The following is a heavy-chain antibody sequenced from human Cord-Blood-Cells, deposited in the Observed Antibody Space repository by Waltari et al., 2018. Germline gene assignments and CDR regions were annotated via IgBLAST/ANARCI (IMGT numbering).Heavy chain of an antibody. CDR2: ISPGDSDT. CDR1: GYSFTSYW. Sequence: EVQLVQSGAEVKKPGESLKISCKGSGYSFTSYWIGWVRQMPGKGLEWMGIISPGDSDTRYSPSFQGQVTISADKSISTAYLQWSSLKASDTAMYYCAGGYCSSTSCYTAFDIWGQGTMVTVSS. CDR3: AGGYCSSTSCYTAFDI. V-gene: IGHV5-51*01. D-gene: IGHD2-2*02. J-gene: IGHJ3*02.